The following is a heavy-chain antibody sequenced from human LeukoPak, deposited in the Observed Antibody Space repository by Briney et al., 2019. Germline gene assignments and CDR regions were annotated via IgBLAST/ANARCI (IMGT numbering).Heavy chain of an antibody. CDR3: TRAVAGGYDY. V-gene: IGHV3-74*01. CDR1: GFTISNHW. Sequence: GGSLRLSCVASGFTISNHWMHWVRQAPGKGLVWVSRINSGGSTISYADSVKGRFTISRDTAENTLYLQMNSLTTEDTAIYYCTRAVAGGYDYWGQGTLVTVSS. D-gene: IGHD6-19*01. CDR2: INSGGSTI. J-gene: IGHJ4*02.